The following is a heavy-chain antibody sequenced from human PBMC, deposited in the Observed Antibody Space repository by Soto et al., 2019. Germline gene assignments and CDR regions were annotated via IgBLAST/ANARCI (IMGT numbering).Heavy chain of an antibody. Sequence: QVQLQESGPGLVKPSETLSLTCTVSGGSINNHYWSWIRQPPGKGLEWLGYVYYNGITNYNPSLKSRVTMSVDTSKTQWSLNLTSLTAADTAIYYCTRANWYSEYWGQGTLVTVSS. CDR3: TRANWYSEY. CDR1: GGSINNHY. CDR2: VYYNGIT. J-gene: IGHJ4*02. D-gene: IGHD7-27*01. V-gene: IGHV4-59*11.